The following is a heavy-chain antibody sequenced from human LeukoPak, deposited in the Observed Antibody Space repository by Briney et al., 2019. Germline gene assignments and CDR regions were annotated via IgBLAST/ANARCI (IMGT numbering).Heavy chain of an antibody. CDR3: ARLLDNDSSGDPDTFDM. D-gene: IGHD3-22*01. CDR2: IHYSGRT. CDR1: GGSISRHF. Sequence: SETLSLTCSVSGGSISRHFRSWIRQPPGKGLDWIAFIHYSGRTKYNPSLQSRVTISIDTSENNFSLKLTSVTAADTAVYYCARLLDNDSSGDPDTFDMWGQGTVVSVSS. V-gene: IGHV4-59*11. J-gene: IGHJ3*02.